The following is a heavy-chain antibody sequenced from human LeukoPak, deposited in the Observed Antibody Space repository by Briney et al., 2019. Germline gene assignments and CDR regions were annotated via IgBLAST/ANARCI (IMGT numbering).Heavy chain of an antibody. CDR2: INCNSGDA. CDR1: GYSFTEHY. V-gene: IGHV1-2*02. CDR3: ARDVARAFDY. D-gene: IGHD2-15*01. J-gene: IGHJ4*02. Sequence: GASVKVSCKASGYSFTEHYIYWVRQAPGQGLEWVGRINCNSGDANSARKFQGRVTMTRDTSISTAYMELSRLRSDDTAVYYCARDVARAFDYWGQGTLVTVSS.